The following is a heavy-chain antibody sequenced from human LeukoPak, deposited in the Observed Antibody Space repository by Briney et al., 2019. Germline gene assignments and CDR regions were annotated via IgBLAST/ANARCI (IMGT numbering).Heavy chain of an antibody. Sequence: GESLKISCKGSGYSFSTYWIGWVRQMPGKGLEWMGIIYPGDSDTRYSPSLQGQVTISADKSISTAYMELSRLRSDHTAVYYCARDPIAGRFGETGDYWGQGTLVTVSS. J-gene: IGHJ4*02. CDR3: ARDPIAGRFGETGDY. V-gene: IGHV5-51*01. CDR1: GYSFSTYW. CDR2: IYPGDSDT. D-gene: IGHD3-10*01.